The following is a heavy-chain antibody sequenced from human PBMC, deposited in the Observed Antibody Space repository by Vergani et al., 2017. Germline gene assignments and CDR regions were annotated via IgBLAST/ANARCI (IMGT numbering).Heavy chain of an antibody. D-gene: IGHD6-19*01. CDR3: ARDTAVADDVVDL. CDR2: IYTSGST. Sequence: QVQLQESGPGLVRPSETLSLTCSVSGTSVSSGTHYWNWIRQPADKTLEWIGRIYTSGSTDYNPTLRSRITLSLVRSTNEVSLKVSSVTAADTAVYFCARDTAVADDVVDLGGQGTLVSVSA. J-gene: IGHJ3*01. CDR1: GTSVSSGTHY. V-gene: IGHV4-61*02.